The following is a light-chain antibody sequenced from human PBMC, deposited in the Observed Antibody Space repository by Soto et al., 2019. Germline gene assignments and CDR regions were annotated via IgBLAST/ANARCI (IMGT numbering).Light chain of an antibody. CDR2: EVS. CDR3: SSWTSSTTQV. J-gene: IGLJ3*02. CDR1: SSDVGGYNY. Sequence: QSALTQPASVSGSPGQSITIACTGTSSDVGGYNYVSWYQQHPGKAPKVMIYEVSHRPSGVSDRFSGSKSGNTASLTISGLQAEDEADYYCSSWTSSTTQVLGGGTKLTVL. V-gene: IGLV2-14*01.